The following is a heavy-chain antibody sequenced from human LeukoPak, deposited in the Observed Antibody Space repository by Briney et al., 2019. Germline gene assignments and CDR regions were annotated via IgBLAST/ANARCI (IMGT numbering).Heavy chain of an antibody. V-gene: IGHV3-21*01. CDR3: ARVSSGEYYFDY. J-gene: IGHJ4*02. Sequence: GGSLRLSCAASGFTLSRYGINWVRQAPGKGLKWVSSISSSSSYIYYADSVKGRFTISRDNAKNSLFLQMNSLRAEDTAVYYCARVSSGEYYFDYWGQGTLVTVSS. D-gene: IGHD3-22*01. CDR2: ISSSSSYI. CDR1: GFTLSRYG.